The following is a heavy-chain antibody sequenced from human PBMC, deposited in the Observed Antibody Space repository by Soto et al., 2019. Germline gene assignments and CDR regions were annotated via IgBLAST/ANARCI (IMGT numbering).Heavy chain of an antibody. CDR2: IYYSGST. CDR1: GGSISSSSYY. CDR3: ARQKRYYDSSAYYFDY. J-gene: IGHJ4*01. D-gene: IGHD3-22*01. Sequence: SETLSLTCTVSGGSISSSSYYWGWIRQPPGKGLEWIGSIYYSGSTYYNPSLKSRVTISVDTSKNQFSLKLSSVTAADTAVYYCARQKRYYDSSAYYFDYWGQGTLVT. V-gene: IGHV4-39*01.